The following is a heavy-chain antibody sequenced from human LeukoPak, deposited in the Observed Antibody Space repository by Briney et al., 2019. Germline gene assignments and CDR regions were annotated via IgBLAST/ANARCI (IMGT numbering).Heavy chain of an antibody. CDR2: VIAIFGRV. CDR1: RGTFSSYG. Sequence: SVKVSCKASRGTFSSYGISCVRQAPGQGLEWMGGVIAIFGRVKYGQKFQGRATITTDESTSTAYMELSSLTSEDTGVYYCARGELGDSSGFSFFDYWGQGTLVTVSS. CDR3: ARGELGDSSGFSFFDY. V-gene: IGHV1-69*05. D-gene: IGHD3-22*01. J-gene: IGHJ4*02.